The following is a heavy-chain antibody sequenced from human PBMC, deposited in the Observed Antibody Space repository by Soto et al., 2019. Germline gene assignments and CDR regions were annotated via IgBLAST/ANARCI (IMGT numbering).Heavy chain of an antibody. V-gene: IGHV3-30*18. CDR3: AKDLRRVAAAGTNY. D-gene: IGHD6-13*01. J-gene: IGHJ4*02. CDR2: ISYDGSNK. Sequence: QVQLVESGGGVVQPGRSLRLSCAASGFTFSSYGMHWVRQAPGKRLEWVAVISYDGSNKYYADSVKGRFTISRDNSKNTLYLQMNSLRAEDTAVYYCAKDLRRVAAAGTNYWGQGTLVTVSS. CDR1: GFTFSSYG.